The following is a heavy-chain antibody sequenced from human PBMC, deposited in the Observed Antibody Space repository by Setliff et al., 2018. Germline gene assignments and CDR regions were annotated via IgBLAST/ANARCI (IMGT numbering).Heavy chain of an antibody. D-gene: IGHD1-1*01. J-gene: IGHJ4*02. CDR1: GGSISSGVYY. Sequence: SETLSLTCTASGGSISSGVYYWAWIRQPPGKGLEWIGRIYYRGDTYYNASLKSRLTLSVDTSKNQVSLNLRSVTAADTAVYYCARTGTYRYFDYWGQGTQVTSPQ. V-gene: IGHV4-39*01. CDR3: ARTGTYRYFDY. CDR2: IYYRGDT.